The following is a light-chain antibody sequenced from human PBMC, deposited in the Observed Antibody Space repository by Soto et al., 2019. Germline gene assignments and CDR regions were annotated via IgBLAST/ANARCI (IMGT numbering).Light chain of an antibody. CDR2: ETY. V-gene: IGLV1-47*01. CDR1: SSNIGGNY. CDR3: AAWDDNLSVVV. J-gene: IGLJ3*02. Sequence: QSVVTQTPSASGTPGQRVTFSCSGGSSNIGGNYVSWFQQLPGMAPKLLIYETYKRPSGVPDRFSGSKSGTSASLAISGLQSEDEADYYCAAWDDNLSVVVFGGGTKRTVL.